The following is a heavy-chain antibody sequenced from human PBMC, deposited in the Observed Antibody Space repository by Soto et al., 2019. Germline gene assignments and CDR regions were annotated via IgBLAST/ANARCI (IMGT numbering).Heavy chain of an antibody. D-gene: IGHD3-22*01. V-gene: IGHV3-64*04. CDR2: ISSNGGST. CDR3: AKGAGSDSSGYYLIPCYFDY. J-gene: IGHJ4*02. CDR1: GFTLSGYA. Sequence: GGSLRLSCAASGFTLSGYAMDWVRQAPGNGLEYVSAISSNGGSTYHANSVQGRVTISRDNSKNTLYLQMNSLRAEDTAVYYCAKGAGSDSSGYYLIPCYFDYWGQGTLVTVSS.